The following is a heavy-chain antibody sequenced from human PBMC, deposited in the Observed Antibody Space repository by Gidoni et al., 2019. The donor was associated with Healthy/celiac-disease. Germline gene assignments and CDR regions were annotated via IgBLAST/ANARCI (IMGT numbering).Heavy chain of an antibody. Sequence: QVQLVESGGGVVQPGRSLRLSCAASGFTFSSYGMHWVRQAPGKGLEWVAVISDDGSNKYYADSVKGRFTISRDNSKNTLYLQMNSLRAEDTAVYYCAKEGFGGYFDYWGQGTLVTVSS. CDR2: ISDDGSNK. D-gene: IGHD3-10*01. J-gene: IGHJ4*02. CDR1: GFTFSSYG. V-gene: IGHV3-30*18. CDR3: AKEGFGGYFDY.